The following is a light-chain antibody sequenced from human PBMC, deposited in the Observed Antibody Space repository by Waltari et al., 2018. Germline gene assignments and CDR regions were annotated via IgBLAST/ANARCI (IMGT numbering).Light chain of an antibody. CDR1: QGIRSW. J-gene: IGKJ2*01. Sequence: DIQMTQSPPSVSASVGDRVTITCRASQGIRSWLSWYQQKPGKAPKLLIYATSNLQSGVPSRFSGSGSGTEFTLTITSLQPEDFGTYYCQQSFSTPRTFGQGTKVEIK. CDR3: QQSFSTPRT. CDR2: ATS. V-gene: IGKV1-12*01.